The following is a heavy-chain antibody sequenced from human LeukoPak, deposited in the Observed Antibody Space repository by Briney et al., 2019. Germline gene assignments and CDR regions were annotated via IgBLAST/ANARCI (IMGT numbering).Heavy chain of an antibody. V-gene: IGHV3-33*01. CDR2: IWYDGSNK. CDR1: GFTFSSYG. J-gene: IGHJ6*04. CDR3: ARVEGGGNYGMDV. Sequence: GGSLRLSCAASGFTFSSYGMHCVRQAPGKGLEWVAVIWYDGSNKYYADSVKGRFTISRDNSKNTLYLQMNSLRAEGTAVYYCARVEGGGNYGMDVWGKGTTVTVSS. D-gene: IGHD1-26*01.